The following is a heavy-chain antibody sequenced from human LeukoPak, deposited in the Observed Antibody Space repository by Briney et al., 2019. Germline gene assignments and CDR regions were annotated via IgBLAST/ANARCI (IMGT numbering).Heavy chain of an antibody. CDR3: ARVEGHSSGAHSDY. CDR1: GYTFTSYD. J-gene: IGHJ4*02. V-gene: IGHV1-8*01. CDR2: MNPNSGNT. Sequence: ASVKVSCKASGYTFTSYDINWVRQATGQGLEWMGWMNPNSGNTGYVQKFQGRVTMTRNTSISTAYMELSSLRSEDTAVYYCARVEGHSSGAHSDYWGQGTLVTVSS. D-gene: IGHD3-22*01.